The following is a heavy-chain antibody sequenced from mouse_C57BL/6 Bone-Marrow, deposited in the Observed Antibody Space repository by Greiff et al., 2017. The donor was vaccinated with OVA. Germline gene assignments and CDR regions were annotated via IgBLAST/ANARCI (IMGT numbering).Heavy chain of an antibody. CDR1: GYSITSDY. CDR3: ARDQGPEYYGSSHWYFDV. Sequence: EVQLQQSGPGLAKPSQTLSLTCSVTGYSITSDYWNWIRKFPGNKLEYMGYISYSGSTYYNPSLKSRISITRDTSKNQYYLQLNSVTTEDTATYYCARDQGPEYYGSSHWYFDVWGTGTTVTVSS. J-gene: IGHJ1*03. D-gene: IGHD1-1*01. V-gene: IGHV3-8*01. CDR2: ISYSGST.